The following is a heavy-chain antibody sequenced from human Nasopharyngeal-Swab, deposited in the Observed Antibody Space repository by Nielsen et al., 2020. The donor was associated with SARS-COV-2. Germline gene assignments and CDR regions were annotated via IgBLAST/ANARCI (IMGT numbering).Heavy chain of an antibody. CDR2: IYAGSGNT. Sequence: ASVKVSCKASGYTFSNYAIHWVRLAPRQGLEWMGWIYAGSGNTKYSQQLQGRVTITRDTSASTAYMELSSLRSEDTAVYYCARTGSVSGYDMPPLARWGQGTLVTISS. D-gene: IGHD5-12*01. J-gene: IGHJ4*02. V-gene: IGHV1-3*01. CDR3: ARTGSVSGYDMPPLAR. CDR1: GYTFSNYA.